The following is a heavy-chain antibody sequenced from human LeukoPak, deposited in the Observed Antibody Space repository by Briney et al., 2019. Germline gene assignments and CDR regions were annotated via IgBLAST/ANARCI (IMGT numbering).Heavy chain of an antibody. J-gene: IGHJ4*02. CDR2: IKQDGSEK. CDR1: GFTFSSYW. CDR3: ARGYYGSGSSSFDY. Sequence: GGSLRLSCAASGFTFSSYWMSWVRQAPGKGLEWVANIKQDGSEKYYVDSVKRRFTISRDNAKNSLYLQMNSLRAEDTAVYYCARGYYGSGSSSFDYWGQGTLVAVSS. V-gene: IGHV3-7*01. D-gene: IGHD3-10*01.